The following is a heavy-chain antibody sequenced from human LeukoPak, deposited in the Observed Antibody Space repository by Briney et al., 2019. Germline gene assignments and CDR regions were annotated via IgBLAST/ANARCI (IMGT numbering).Heavy chain of an antibody. V-gene: IGHV4-59*12. CDR3: AREQTTVTKV. CDR1: GGSISSYY. Sequence: SETLSLTCTVSGGSISSYYWSWIRQPPGKGLEWIGYIYYSGSTNYNPSLKSRVTISVDTSKNQFSLKLSSVTAADTAVYYCAREQTTVTKVWGQGTLVTVSS. CDR2: IYYSGST. D-gene: IGHD4-17*01. J-gene: IGHJ4*02.